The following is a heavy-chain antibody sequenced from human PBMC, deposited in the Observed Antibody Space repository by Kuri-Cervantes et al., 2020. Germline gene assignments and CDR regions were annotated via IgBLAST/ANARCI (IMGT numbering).Heavy chain of an antibody. J-gene: IGHJ4*02. CDR3: ASMTTGNFDY. V-gene: IGHV4-34*01. D-gene: IGHD4-17*01. Sequence: GSLRLSCTVYGGSFSGYYWSWIRQPPGKGLEWIGEINHSGSTNYNPSLKSRVTMSLDTSKNQFSLKLSSVTAADTAVYYCASMTTGNFDYWGQGTLVTVSS. CDR2: INHSGST. CDR1: GGSFSGYY.